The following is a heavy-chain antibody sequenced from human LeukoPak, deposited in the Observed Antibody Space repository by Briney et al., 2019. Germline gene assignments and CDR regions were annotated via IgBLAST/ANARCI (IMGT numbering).Heavy chain of an antibody. CDR3: ARSDSSGWFGYFDY. CDR2: IYHSGST. CDR1: GGSISSYS. V-gene: IGHV4-30-2*01. J-gene: IGHJ4*02. D-gene: IGHD6-19*01. Sequence: PSETLSLTCTVSGGSISSYSWSWIRQPPGKGLEWIGYIYHSGSTYYNPSLKSRVTISVDRSKNQFSLKLSSVTAADTAVYYCARSDSSGWFGYFDYWGQGTLVTVSS.